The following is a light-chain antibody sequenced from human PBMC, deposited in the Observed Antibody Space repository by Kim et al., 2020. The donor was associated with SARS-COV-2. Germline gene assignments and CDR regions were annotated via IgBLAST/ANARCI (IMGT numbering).Light chain of an antibody. V-gene: IGLV4-60*03. CDR1: SGHSFYM. Sequence: SSVKLTCTLDSGHSFYMIAWHQQQPGKAPRFLMKVEGSGSYNRGSGVPDRFSGASSGADRYLTISNLQSEDEADYYCETWDSNTRVFGGGTKVTVL. CDR3: ETWDSNTRV. J-gene: IGLJ3*02. CDR2: VEGSGSY.